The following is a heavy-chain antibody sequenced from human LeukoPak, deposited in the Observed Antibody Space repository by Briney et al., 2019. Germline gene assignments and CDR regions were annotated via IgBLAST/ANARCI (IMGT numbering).Heavy chain of an antibody. D-gene: IGHD4-23*01. CDR3: ARDGDTVLTRGYYYYMDV. J-gene: IGHJ6*03. V-gene: IGHV3-7*01. CDR2: IKQDGSDK. Sequence: PGGSLRLSCAASGFTFSSYWMSWVRQPPGKGLEWVANIKQDGSDKYYVDSVKGRFTISRDNARNSLYLQMNSLRAEDTALYYCARDGDTVLTRGYYYYMDVWGKGTTVSVSS. CDR1: GFTFSSYW.